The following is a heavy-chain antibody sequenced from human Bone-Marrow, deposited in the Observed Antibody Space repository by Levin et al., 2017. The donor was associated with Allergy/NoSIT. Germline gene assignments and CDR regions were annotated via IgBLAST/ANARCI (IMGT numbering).Heavy chain of an antibody. CDR2: VSGSGDMT. V-gene: IGHV3-23*01. CDR3: AKGVYSTGRYGDYFDD. CDR1: GFTFTSYA. Sequence: ASVKVSCATSGFTFTSYAMSWVRQGPGKGLQWVSGVSGSGDMTYYADSVKGRFIISRDISNKIVYLQMNSLRAEDTAFYYCAKGVYSTGRYGDYFDDWGQGTLVTVSS. D-gene: IGHD2/OR15-2a*01. J-gene: IGHJ4*02.